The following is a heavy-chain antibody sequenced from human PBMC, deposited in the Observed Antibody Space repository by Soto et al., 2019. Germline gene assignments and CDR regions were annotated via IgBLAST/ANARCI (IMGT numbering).Heavy chain of an antibody. CDR2: INAGNGNT. Sequence: QVQLMQSGAEAKKPGASVKVSCKASGYTFTTYAMHWVRQAPGQRLEWMGWINAGNGNTKYSQKFQGRVTITRDTSASTAYMELSSLRSEDTAVYYCAREAIVLVPADNYYYYYGMDVWGQGTTVTVSS. D-gene: IGHD2-2*01. V-gene: IGHV1-3*01. CDR1: GYTFTTYA. J-gene: IGHJ6*01. CDR3: AREAIVLVPADNYYYYYGMDV.